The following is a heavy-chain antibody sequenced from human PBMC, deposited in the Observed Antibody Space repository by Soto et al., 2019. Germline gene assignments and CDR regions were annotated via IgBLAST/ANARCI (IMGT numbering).Heavy chain of an antibody. CDR2: ISAYNGNT. CDR3: ARVEGGYCSSTSCRHMVFYYYYRMDV. Sequence: ASVKVSCKASGYTFTSYGISWVRQAPGQGLEWMGWISAYNGNTNYAQKLQGRVTMTTDTSTSTAYMELRSLRSDDTAVYYCARVEGGYCSSTSCRHMVFYYYYRMDVWGQGTTVTVSS. D-gene: IGHD2-2*01. CDR1: GYTFTSYG. V-gene: IGHV1-18*04. J-gene: IGHJ6*02.